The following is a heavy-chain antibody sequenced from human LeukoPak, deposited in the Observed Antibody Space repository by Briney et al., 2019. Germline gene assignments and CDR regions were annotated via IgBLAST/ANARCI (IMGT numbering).Heavy chain of an antibody. Sequence: GGSLRLSCAASGFTFSSYSVNWVRQAPGKGLEWVSYISGSSGTIYYADSVKGRFTISRDNAKNSLYLQMNSLRAEDTAVYYCARGIIAVAAASDFWGQGTQVTVSS. V-gene: IGHV3-48*01. D-gene: IGHD6-19*01. CDR1: GFTFSSYS. J-gene: IGHJ4*02. CDR2: ISGSSGTI. CDR3: ARGIIAVAAASDF.